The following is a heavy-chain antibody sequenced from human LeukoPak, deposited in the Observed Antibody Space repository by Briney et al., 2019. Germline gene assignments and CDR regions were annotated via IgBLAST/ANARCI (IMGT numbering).Heavy chain of an antibody. V-gene: IGHV3-30-3*01. CDR1: GFTFSSYA. D-gene: IGHD2-15*01. CDR2: ISYDGSNK. CDR3: ARDPRRYCSGASCRSFDY. Sequence: TGGSLRLSCAASGFTFSSYAMHWVRQAPGKGLEWVAVISYDGSNKYYADSVKGRFTISRDNSKNTLYLQMNSLRAEDTAVYYCARDPRRYCSGASCRSFDYWGQGTLVTVSS. J-gene: IGHJ4*02.